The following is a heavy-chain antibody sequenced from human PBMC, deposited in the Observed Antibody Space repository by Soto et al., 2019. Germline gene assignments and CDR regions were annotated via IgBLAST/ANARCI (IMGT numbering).Heavy chain of an antibody. Sequence: PPGGSLRLSCAASGFTFSSYAMSWVRQAPGKGLEWVSAISGSGGSTYYADSVKGRFTISRDNSKNTLYLQMNSLRAEDTAVYYCAKVVTSLTPEWLFPNNWFDPWGQGTLVTVSS. J-gene: IGHJ5*02. V-gene: IGHV3-23*01. CDR3: AKVVTSLTPEWLFPNNWFDP. CDR1: GFTFSSYA. D-gene: IGHD3-3*01. CDR2: ISGSGGST.